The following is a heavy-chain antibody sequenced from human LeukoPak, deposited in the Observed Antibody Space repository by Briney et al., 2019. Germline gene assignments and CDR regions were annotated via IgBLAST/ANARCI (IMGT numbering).Heavy chain of an antibody. Sequence: PSETLSLTCTVSGDSINGHYWSWIRQPPGKGLEWIGYIYYSGSTRYNPSLKSRASLSVDTSKNQFSLNLSSVTAADTAVYYCARLSSSTSSSFYYYIGVWGKGTTVTVS. V-gene: IGHV4-59*08. CDR1: GDSINGHY. D-gene: IGHD6-13*01. CDR2: IYYSGST. J-gene: IGHJ6*03. CDR3: ARLSSSTSSSFYYYIGV.